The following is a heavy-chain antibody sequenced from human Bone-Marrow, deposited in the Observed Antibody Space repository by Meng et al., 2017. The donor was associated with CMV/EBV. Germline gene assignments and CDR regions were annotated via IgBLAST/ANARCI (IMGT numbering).Heavy chain of an antibody. CDR2: ISWSSSTM. D-gene: IGHD5-18*01. Sequence: SLKISCAASGFTFDDYAMHWVRQAPGKGLEWISGISWSSSTMGYADSVKGRFTISRDNSKNTLYLQMNNLRAEDTALYFCAKDGYSQGLDAFDVWGQGTMVTVSS. V-gene: IGHV3-9*01. CDR1: GFTFDDYA. CDR3: AKDGYSQGLDAFDV. J-gene: IGHJ3*01.